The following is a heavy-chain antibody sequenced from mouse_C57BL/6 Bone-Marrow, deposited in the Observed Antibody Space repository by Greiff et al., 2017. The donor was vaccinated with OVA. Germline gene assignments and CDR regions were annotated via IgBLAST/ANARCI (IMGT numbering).Heavy chain of an antibody. V-gene: IGHV1-64*01. Sequence: QVQLQQPGAELVKPGASVKLSCKASGYTFTSYWMHWVKQRPGQGLEWIGMIHPNSGSTNYNEKFKSKATLTVDKSSSTAYMQLSSLTSEDSAVYYCARFPYDYDGGPNWYFDVWGTGTTVTVSS. D-gene: IGHD2-4*01. J-gene: IGHJ1*03. CDR2: IHPNSGST. CDR1: GYTFTSYW. CDR3: ARFPYDYDGGPNWYFDV.